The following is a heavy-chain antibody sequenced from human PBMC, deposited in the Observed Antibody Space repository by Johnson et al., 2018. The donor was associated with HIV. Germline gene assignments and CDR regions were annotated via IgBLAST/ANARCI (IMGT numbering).Heavy chain of an antibody. J-gene: IGHJ3*02. CDR1: GFTFSDYY. D-gene: IGHD1-14*01. CDR2: ISSSGSTI. Sequence: QMLLVESGGGLVQPGGSLRLSCAASGFTFSDYYMSWIRQAPGKGLEWVSYISSSGSTIYYADSVKGRFTTSRDNAKNALYLQMNSLSAEDTAVYYCATRDPTHRPGVFNIWGQGTMVTVSS. V-gene: IGHV3-11*04. CDR3: ATRDPTHRPGVFNI.